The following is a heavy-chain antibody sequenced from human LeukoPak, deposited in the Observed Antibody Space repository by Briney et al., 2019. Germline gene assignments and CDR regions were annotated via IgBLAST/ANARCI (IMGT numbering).Heavy chain of an antibody. CDR3: AKDLGRNTPTVTDYCGMDV. V-gene: IGHV3-30*18. J-gene: IGHJ6*02. CDR1: GFTFSYYA. D-gene: IGHD5-18*01. CDR2: ISYDGSNK. Sequence: GGSLRLSCAASGFTFSYYAMHWVRQAPGKGLEWVAVISYDGSNKDYADSVKGRFTISRDNSKNTLYLQMNSLRAEDTAVYFCAKDLGRNTPTVTDYCGMDVWDQGTTVTVSS.